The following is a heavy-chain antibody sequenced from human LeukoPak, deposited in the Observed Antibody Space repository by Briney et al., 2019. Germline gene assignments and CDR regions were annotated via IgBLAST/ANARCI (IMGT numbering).Heavy chain of an antibody. Sequence: GGSLRLSCAASGFTFSSYAMSWVRQAPGKGLECISGFSGSGGSTYYADSVEGRFTISRDNAKNSLYLQMDSLRAEDTAVYYCAKDATAVVGTVYMDVWGKGTTVTISS. D-gene: IGHD6-13*01. CDR1: GFTFSSYA. CDR2: FSGSGGST. J-gene: IGHJ6*03. V-gene: IGHV3-23*01. CDR3: AKDATAVVGTVYMDV.